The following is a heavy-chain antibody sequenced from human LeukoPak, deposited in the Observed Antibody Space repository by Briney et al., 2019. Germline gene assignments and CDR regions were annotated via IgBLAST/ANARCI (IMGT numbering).Heavy chain of an antibody. V-gene: IGHV3-30*01. CDR1: GFTFSSYA. D-gene: IGHD3-22*01. CDR3: ARDHEYYYDSSGYSY. Sequence: GGSLRLSCAASGFTFSSYAMHWVHQAPGKGLEGVAVISYDGSNKYYADSVKGRFTISRDNSKNTLYLQMNSLRAEDTAVYYCARDHEYYYDSSGYSYWGQGTLVTVSS. J-gene: IGHJ4*02. CDR2: ISYDGSNK.